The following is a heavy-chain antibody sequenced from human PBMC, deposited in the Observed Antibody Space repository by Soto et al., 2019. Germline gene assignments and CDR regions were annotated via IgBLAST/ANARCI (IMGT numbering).Heavy chain of an antibody. CDR3: ARDMIKGAPDYRDS. V-gene: IGHV3-30-3*01. CDR2: IAYDGTIK. J-gene: IGHJ4*02. CDR1: GFTFSANA. D-gene: IGHD5-12*01. Sequence: QEQLVESGGAVVQPGRSLTLSCAASGFTFSANAMHWVRQAPGKGLEWVAVIAYDGTIKIYREPVKGRFTISGDDSKSTLYLQTNSRRPEDTAVYYCARDMIKGAPDYRDSWGQGTLVTVSS.